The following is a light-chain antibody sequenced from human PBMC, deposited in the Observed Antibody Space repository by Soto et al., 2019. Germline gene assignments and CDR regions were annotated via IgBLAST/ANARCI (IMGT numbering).Light chain of an antibody. J-gene: IGKJ1*01. CDR1: QSVSNSY. CDR3: QQYGSSPWT. Sequence: EIVLTRSPGTLSLSPGERATLSCRASQSVSNSYLAWYQQKPGQAPRLLIYGASRRATGIPDRFSGSGSGTDFTLTISRLEPEDFAVYYCQQYGSSPWTFGQGTKVDIK. CDR2: GAS. V-gene: IGKV3-20*01.